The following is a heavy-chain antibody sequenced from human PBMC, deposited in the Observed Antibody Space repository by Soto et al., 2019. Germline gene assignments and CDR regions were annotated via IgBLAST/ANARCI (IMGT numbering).Heavy chain of an antibody. V-gene: IGHV1-69*12. Sequence: QVQLVQSGAEVRQPASSVKVSCKTSGGTFSSYAISWVRQAPGQGLEWMGGIVPIADTSTYAQKFQGRVTITADESTSTVYMELSSLRSDDTDVYYCVRVVAIPGYPDNWGQGTLVTVSS. J-gene: IGHJ4*02. D-gene: IGHD5-12*01. CDR1: GGTFSSYA. CDR2: IVPIADTS. CDR3: VRVVAIPGYPDN.